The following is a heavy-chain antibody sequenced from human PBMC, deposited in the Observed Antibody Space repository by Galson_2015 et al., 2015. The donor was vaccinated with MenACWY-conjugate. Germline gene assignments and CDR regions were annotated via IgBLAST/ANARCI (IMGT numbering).Heavy chain of an antibody. V-gene: IGHV3-7*03. Sequence: SLRLSCAASGFTFSSFHMSWVRQAPGKGLEWVANIKEDGSEKSYVDSVKGRFTISRDNAKSSVFLQMNSLRDEDTAVYYCARAVWSGYYGDYWGQGTLVTVSS. CDR3: ARAVWSGYYGDY. D-gene: IGHD3-3*01. CDR2: IKEDGSEK. CDR1: GFTFSSFH. J-gene: IGHJ4*02.